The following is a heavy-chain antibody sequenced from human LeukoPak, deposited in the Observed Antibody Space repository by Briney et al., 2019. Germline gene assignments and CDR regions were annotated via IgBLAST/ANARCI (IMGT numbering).Heavy chain of an antibody. J-gene: IGHJ1*01. D-gene: IGHD5-18*01. V-gene: IGHV3-30*04. CDR1: GFTFRLFA. CDR3: AREFSDVDTVPPA. CDR2: TLFDGRNK. Sequence: GRSLRLSCAASGFTFRLFAMHWIRQSPGKALEWVAVTLFDGRNKYYGDSVKGRFTISRDNSKKTLYLQMERLREEDTAVYYCAREFSDVDTVPPAWGQGTLVIVSS.